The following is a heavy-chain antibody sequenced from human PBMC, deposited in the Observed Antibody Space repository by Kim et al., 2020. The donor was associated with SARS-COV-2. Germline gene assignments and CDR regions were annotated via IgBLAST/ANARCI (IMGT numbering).Heavy chain of an antibody. D-gene: IGHD3-3*01. CDR2: ISWNSGSI. V-gene: IGHV3-9*01. Sequence: GGSLRLSCAASGFTFGDYAMHWVRQAPGKGLECVSGISWNSGSIGYADSVKGRFTISRDNAKNSLYLQMNSLRAEDTALYYCAKDNSNYDFWSGYGYYYYYMDVWGKGTTVNVSS. CDR3: AKDNSNYDFWSGYGYYYYYMDV. CDR1: GFTFGDYA. J-gene: IGHJ6*03.